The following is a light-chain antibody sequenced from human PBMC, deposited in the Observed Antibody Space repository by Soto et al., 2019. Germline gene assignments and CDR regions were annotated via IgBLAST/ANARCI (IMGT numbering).Light chain of an antibody. V-gene: IGLV2-23*02. Sequence: QSVLTKPASVTGSPGESITISCAGTGSDVGAYNLVSWCQQHPGKAPKLIIYEVNTRPSGISNRFSGSKSGNTASLTISGLLAEDEADYYCCSYAGSSTYAFGTGTKVTVL. CDR3: CSYAGSSTYA. J-gene: IGLJ1*01. CDR1: GSDVGAYNL. CDR2: EVN.